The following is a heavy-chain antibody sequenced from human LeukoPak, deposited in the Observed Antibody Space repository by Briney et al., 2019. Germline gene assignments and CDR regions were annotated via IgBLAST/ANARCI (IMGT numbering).Heavy chain of an antibody. J-gene: IGHJ4*02. CDR3: ARDRSGYYHGLDY. CDR1: GFTFSDYY. CDR2: IGGSGPTI. D-gene: IGHD3-22*01. Sequence: GGSLRLSCEASGFTFSDYYMTWIRQAPGKGLEWVSYIGGSGPTIYYADSVEGRFTVSRDNAKNSPHLQMNSLRAEDTAVYYCARDRSGYYHGLDYWGQGILVTVSS. V-gene: IGHV3-11*01.